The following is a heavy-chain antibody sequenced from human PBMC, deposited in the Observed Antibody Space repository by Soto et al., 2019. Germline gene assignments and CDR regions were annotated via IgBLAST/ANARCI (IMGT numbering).Heavy chain of an antibody. D-gene: IGHD5-18*01. CDR3: ARAAYSYGPATVDY. J-gene: IGHJ4*02. CDR2: IYHSGST. CDR1: GYSISSGYY. V-gene: IGHV4-38-2*01. Sequence: SETLSLTCAVSGYSISSGYYWGWIRQPPGKGLEWIGSIYHSGSTYYNPSLKSRVTISVDTSKNQFSLKLSSVTAADTAVYYCARAAYSYGPATVDYWGQGTLVTVSS.